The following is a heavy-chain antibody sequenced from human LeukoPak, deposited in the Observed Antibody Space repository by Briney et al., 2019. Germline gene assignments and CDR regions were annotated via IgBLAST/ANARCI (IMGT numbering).Heavy chain of an antibody. D-gene: IGHD2-21*02. CDR2: IYSGGST. CDR3: ARAPCGGDCGYYFDY. J-gene: IGHJ4*02. V-gene: IGHV3-66*01. CDR1: GFTVSSNY. Sequence: GGSLRLSCAASGFTVSSNYMSGVCHGPGKGLGWVLVIYSGGSTYYADSVKGRFTISRDNSKNTLYLQMNSLRPEDTAVYDCARAPCGGDCGYYFDYWGQGTLVTVSS.